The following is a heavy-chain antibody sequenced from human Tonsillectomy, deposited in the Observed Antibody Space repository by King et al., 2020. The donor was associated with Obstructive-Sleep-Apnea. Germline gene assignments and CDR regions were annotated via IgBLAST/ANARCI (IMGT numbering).Heavy chain of an antibody. CDR2: IYYSGST. D-gene: IGHD2-21*01. CDR3: ARVGEGWYFDL. Sequence: VQLQESGPGLVKPSETLSLTCTVSGGSISSYYWSWIRQPPGKGLEWIGYIYYSGSTNYNPSLKSRVTISVDTSKNQFSLKLSSVTAADTAVYYCARVGEGWYFDLWGRGTLVTVSS. V-gene: IGHV4-59*01. CDR1: GGSISSYY. J-gene: IGHJ2*01.